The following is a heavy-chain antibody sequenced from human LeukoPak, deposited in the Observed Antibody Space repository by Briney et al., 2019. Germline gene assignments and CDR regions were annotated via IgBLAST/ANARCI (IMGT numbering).Heavy chain of an antibody. Sequence: ASVKVSCKASGYTFTGYYMHWVRQAPGQGLEWMGWINPNSGGTNYAQKFQGRVTMTRDTSISTAYMELSRLRSDDTAVYYCARDPTPDIVVVGFDPWGQGTLVTVSS. J-gene: IGHJ5*02. CDR3: ARDPTPDIVVVGFDP. D-gene: IGHD2-2*01. CDR1: GYTFTGYY. CDR2: INPNSGGT. V-gene: IGHV1-2*02.